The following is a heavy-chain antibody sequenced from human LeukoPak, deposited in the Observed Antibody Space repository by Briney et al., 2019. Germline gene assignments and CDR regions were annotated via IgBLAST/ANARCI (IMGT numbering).Heavy chain of an antibody. D-gene: IGHD3-10*01. CDR1: GFSFSNYA. Sequence: GGSLRLSCAASGFSFSNYAMSWVRQAPGKGLGWVSSLSGGGDSRYYADSVMGRFTISRDNSKNTLYLQMNSLRAEDTAVYYCAKAVRSMVTGGGYFDSWGQGTLVTVSS. CDR2: LSGGGDSR. J-gene: IGHJ4*02. CDR3: AKAVRSMVTGGGYFDS. V-gene: IGHV3-23*01.